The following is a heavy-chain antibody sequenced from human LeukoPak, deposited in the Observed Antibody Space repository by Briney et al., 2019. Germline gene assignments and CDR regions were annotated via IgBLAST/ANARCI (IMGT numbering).Heavy chain of an antibody. D-gene: IGHD1-26*01. CDR1: GGSFSGYY. V-gene: IGHV4-34*01. CDR3: ARGSVWYSGSYYALWVRAFDI. Sequence: PSETLSLTCAVYGGSFSGYYCSWIRQPPGKGLEWIGEINHSGSTNYNPSLKSLVTISVDTSKNQFSLKLSSVTAADTAVYYCARGSVWYSGSYYALWVRAFDIWGQGTMVTVSS. CDR2: INHSGST. J-gene: IGHJ3*02.